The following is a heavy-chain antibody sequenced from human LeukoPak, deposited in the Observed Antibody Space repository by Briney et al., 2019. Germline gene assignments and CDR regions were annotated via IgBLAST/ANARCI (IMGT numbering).Heavy chain of an antibody. V-gene: IGHV4-59*01. CDR1: GGSFSGYY. J-gene: IGHJ4*02. CDR3: ARDRLTQIDY. D-gene: IGHD1-14*01. Sequence: SETLSLTCAVYGGSFSGYYWSWIRQPPGKGLEWIGYIYYSGSTNYNPSLKSRVTISVDTSKNQFSLKLSSVTAADTAVYYCARDRLTQIDYWGQGTLVTVSS. CDR2: IYYSGST.